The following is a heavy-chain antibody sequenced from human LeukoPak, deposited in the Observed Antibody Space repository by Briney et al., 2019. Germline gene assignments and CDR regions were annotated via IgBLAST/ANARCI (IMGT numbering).Heavy chain of an antibody. CDR3: TKDGVGTTKMYYFDY. CDR1: GFTFEDYV. V-gene: IGHV3-9*01. CDR2: IGWNSGSI. J-gene: IGHJ4*02. Sequence: GGSLRLSCAASGFTFEDYVMHCVRHAPGKGLEWVSGIGWNSGSIGYADSVKGRFTISRDNAKNCLYLHMNSLRAEDTALYNCTKDGVGTTKMYYFDYWGQGTLVTVSS. D-gene: IGHD1-26*01.